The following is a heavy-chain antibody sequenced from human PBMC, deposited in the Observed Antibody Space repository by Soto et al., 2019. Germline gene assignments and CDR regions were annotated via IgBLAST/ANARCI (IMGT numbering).Heavy chain of an antibody. V-gene: IGHV3-33*01. CDR1: ELTFSNYG. CDR2: ILNDGSNR. Sequence: QVQLMESGGGVVQPGRSLRLSCAASELTFSNYGMHWVRQAPGKGLEWVAVILNDGSNRYHADSVKDRFTISRDNSKNTLYLQMNSLRAEDTAVYYCARDDEYSGNGMDVWGQGTTVTVS. D-gene: IGHD3-10*01. CDR3: ARDDEYSGNGMDV. J-gene: IGHJ6*02.